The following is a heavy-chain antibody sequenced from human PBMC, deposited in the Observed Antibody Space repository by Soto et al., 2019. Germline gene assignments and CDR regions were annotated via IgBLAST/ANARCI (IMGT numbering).Heavy chain of an antibody. CDR3: AGEKTRYYYGMDV. Sequence: QVQLVESGGGVVQPGRSLRLSCAASGFTFSSYGMHWVRQAPGKGLEWVAVIWYDGSNKYYADSVKGLVTISRANSKNKLYLQMNSLRAEDTAVYYCAGEKTRYYYGMDVWGQGTTVTVSS. J-gene: IGHJ6*02. V-gene: IGHV3-33*01. CDR1: GFTFSSYG. CDR2: IWYDGSNK.